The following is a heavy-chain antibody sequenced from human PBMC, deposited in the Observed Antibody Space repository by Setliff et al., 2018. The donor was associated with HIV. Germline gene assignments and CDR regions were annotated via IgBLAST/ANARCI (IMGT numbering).Heavy chain of an antibody. CDR1: GFTFSTHG. CDR2: ISYDGTSK. D-gene: IGHD4-17*01. V-gene: IGHV3-30*18. CDR3: AKDFQWSTVNTPLNYQYGMDV. J-gene: IGHJ6*02. Sequence: GGSLRLSCAASGFTFSTHGMHWVRQAPGKGLEWVAIISYDGTSKHYADSVKGRFTISRDNSKNTLYLQMNNLRPEDTAVYYCAKDFQWSTVNTPLNYQYGMDVWGQGTTVTVSS.